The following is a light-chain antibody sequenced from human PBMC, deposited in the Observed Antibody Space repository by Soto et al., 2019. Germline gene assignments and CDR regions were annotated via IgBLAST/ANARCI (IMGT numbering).Light chain of an antibody. CDR1: QSVSSNS. CDR2: SAS. Sequence: EIVLTQSPGTLSLSPGERATLSCRASQSVSSNSLAWYLQKPGQAPRLLIYSASSRATGIPDRFSGSGSGTDFTLTISSLQPEDVAAYYCQKYNSAPLTFGGGTKVEIK. CDR3: QKYNSAPLT. J-gene: IGKJ4*01. V-gene: IGKV3-20*01.